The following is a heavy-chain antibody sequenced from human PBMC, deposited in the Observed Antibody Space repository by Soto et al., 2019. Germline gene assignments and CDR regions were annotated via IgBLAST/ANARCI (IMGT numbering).Heavy chain of an antibody. V-gene: IGHV5-10-1*01. J-gene: IGHJ4*02. D-gene: IGHD3-22*01. CDR2: IDPSDSQT. Sequence: PRASLKISRESSGHRFAGYWITWVRQKPGKALEWMGRIDPSDSQTYYSPSFRGHVTISVTKSISTVFLQWSSLRASDTAMYYCARQIYDSDTGPNFQYYFDSWGQGTPVTVS. CDR3: ARQIYDSDTGPNFQYYFDS. CDR1: GHRFAGYW.